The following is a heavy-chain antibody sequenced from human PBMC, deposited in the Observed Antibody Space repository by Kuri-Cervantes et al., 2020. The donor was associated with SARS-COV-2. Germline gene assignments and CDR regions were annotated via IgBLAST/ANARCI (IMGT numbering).Heavy chain of an antibody. D-gene: IGHD1-14*01. CDR3: AKPSRSQGRGPGMDV. J-gene: IGHJ6*02. Sequence: GGSLRLSCAASGFTFSSYAMSWVRQAPGKGLEWVSTISGSGGSTYYADSVKGRFTISRDNSKNTLYLQMNSLRAEDTAVYYCAKPSRSQGRGPGMDVWGQGTTVTVSS. CDR2: ISGSGGST. V-gene: IGHV3-23*01. CDR1: GFTFSSYA.